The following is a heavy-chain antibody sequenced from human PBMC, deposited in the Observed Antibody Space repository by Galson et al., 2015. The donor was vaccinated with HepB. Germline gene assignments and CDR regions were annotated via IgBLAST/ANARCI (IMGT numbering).Heavy chain of an antibody. V-gene: IGHV1-69*13. Sequence: SVKVSCKASGGTFSSYAISWVRQAPGQGLEWMGGIIPIFGTANYAQKFQGRVTITADESTSTAYMELSSLRSEDTAVYYCARDGDYGDGTYDYWGQGTLVTVSS. D-gene: IGHD4-17*01. J-gene: IGHJ4*02. CDR2: IIPIFGTA. CDR1: GGTFSSYA. CDR3: ARDGDYGDGTYDY.